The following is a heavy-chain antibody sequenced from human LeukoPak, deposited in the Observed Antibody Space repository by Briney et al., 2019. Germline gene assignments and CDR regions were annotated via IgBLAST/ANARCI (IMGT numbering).Heavy chain of an antibody. CDR2: MHYSGTT. CDR3: ARNDRGRPADY. Sequence: SETLSLTCTVPGGSINNSPYYWGWIRQPPGKELEWIVSMHYSGTTYYNPSLKSRVTISIDTSKNQFSLRLTSVTAADTAVFYCARNDRGRPADYWGQGTLVTVSS. V-gene: IGHV4-39*01. D-gene: IGHD1-26*01. J-gene: IGHJ4*02. CDR1: GGSINNSPYY.